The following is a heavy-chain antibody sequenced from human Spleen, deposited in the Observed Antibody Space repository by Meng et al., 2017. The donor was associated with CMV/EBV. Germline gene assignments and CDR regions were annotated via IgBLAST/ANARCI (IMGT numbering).Heavy chain of an antibody. CDR2: ISSSSSYI. D-gene: IGHD3-3*01. J-gene: IGHJ6*02. CDR1: GFTFSSYS. CDR3: ARATHYDFWSGYYTDYYYYGMDV. Sequence: LSLTCAASGFTFSSYSMNWVRQAPGKGLEWVSSISSSSSYIYYADSVKGRFTISRDNAKNSLYLQMNSLRAEDTAVYYCARATHYDFWSGYYTDYYYYGMDVWGQGTTVTVSS. V-gene: IGHV3-21*01.